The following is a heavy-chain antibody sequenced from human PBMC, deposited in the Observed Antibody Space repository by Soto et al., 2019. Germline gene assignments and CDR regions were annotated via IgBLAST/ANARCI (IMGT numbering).Heavy chain of an antibody. CDR1: VFSIISLFYY. CDR2: IYYSVST. V-gene: IGHV4-31*03. Sequence: PSDTLSLTCTFSVFSIISLFYYWCFIRQHPGKCLEWIGYIYYSVSTYYNPSLKSRVTISVDTSKNQFSLKLSSVTAADTAVYYCARVNKDSSRRRDFDISGQRTMVTVSS. CDR3: ARVNKDSSRRRDFDI. D-gene: IGHD6-13*01. J-gene: IGHJ3*02.